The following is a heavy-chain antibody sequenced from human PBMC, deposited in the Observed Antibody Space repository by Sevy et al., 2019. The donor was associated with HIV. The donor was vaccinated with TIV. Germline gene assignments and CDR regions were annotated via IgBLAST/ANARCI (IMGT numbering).Heavy chain of an antibody. J-gene: IGHJ4*02. CDR1: GFTFSSYA. D-gene: IGHD3-16*02. V-gene: IGHV3-23*01. CDR3: AKDKMITFGGVIVPFFDY. Sequence: GGSLRLSCAASGFTFSSYAMSWVRQAPGKGLEWVSAISGSGGSTYYADSVKGRFTISRDNSKNTLYLQMNSLRAEDTAVYYCAKDKMITFGGVIVPFFDYWGQGTLVTVSS. CDR2: ISGSGGST.